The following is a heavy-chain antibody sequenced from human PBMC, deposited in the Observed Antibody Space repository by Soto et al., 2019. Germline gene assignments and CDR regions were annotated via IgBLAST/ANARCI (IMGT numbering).Heavy chain of an antibody. J-gene: IGHJ6*02. CDR2: IYYSGST. Sequence: SETLSLTCTVSGGSISSSSYYWGWIRQPPGKGLEWIGSIYYSGSTYYNPSLKSRVTISVDTSKNQFSLKLSSVTAADTAVYYCARQGPIGYCSSTSRYTGPYGMDVWGQGTTVTVSS. D-gene: IGHD2-2*02. CDR1: GGSISSSSYY. CDR3: ARQGPIGYCSSTSRYTGPYGMDV. V-gene: IGHV4-39*01.